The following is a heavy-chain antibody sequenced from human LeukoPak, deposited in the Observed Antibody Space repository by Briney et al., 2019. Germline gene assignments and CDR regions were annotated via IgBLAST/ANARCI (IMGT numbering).Heavy chain of an antibody. CDR2: INTYNGDT. V-gene: IGHV1-18*01. J-gene: IGHJ2*01. Sequence: GASVKVSCKASGYTFSKYGISWVRQAPGQGLEWMGRINTYNGDTNYAQKLQGRVTMTIDTSTNTAYMELRSLRSDDTAVYYCVRDGSGSYYWTALPYHQRYWYFDLWGRGTLVTVSS. CDR1: GYTFSKYG. CDR3: VRDGSGSYYWTALPYHQRYWYFDL. D-gene: IGHD3-10*01.